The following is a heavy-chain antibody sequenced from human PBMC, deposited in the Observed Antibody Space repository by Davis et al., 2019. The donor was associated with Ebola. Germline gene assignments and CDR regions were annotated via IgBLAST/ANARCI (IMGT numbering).Heavy chain of an antibody. CDR3: VIGTNFYDNTGFYYFDY. D-gene: IGHD3-22*01. V-gene: IGHV4-34*01. CDR2: IDHGGRT. Sequence: PSETLSLTCAVYGGSFSAYYWSWSRQSPGKGLEWIGQIDHGGRTSYNPSLKSRVTISVDTSKNQFSLRLTSVTAADTAVFYCVIGTNFYDNTGFYYFDYWGQGTLVTVSS. CDR1: GGSFSAYY. J-gene: IGHJ4*02.